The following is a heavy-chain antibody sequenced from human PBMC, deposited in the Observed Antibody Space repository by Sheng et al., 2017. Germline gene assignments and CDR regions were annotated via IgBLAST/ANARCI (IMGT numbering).Heavy chain of an antibody. CDR1: GGTFSSYT. Sequence: QVQLVQSGAEVKKPGSSVKVSCKASGGTFSSYTISWVRQAPGQGLEWMGRIIPILGIANYAQKFQGRVTITADKSTSTAYMELSSLRSEDTAVYYCARDHADITIFGVASPGWFDPWGQGTLVTVSS. V-gene: IGHV1-69*08. CDR2: IIPILGIA. CDR3: ARDHADITIFGVASPGWFDP. D-gene: IGHD3-3*01. J-gene: IGHJ5*02.